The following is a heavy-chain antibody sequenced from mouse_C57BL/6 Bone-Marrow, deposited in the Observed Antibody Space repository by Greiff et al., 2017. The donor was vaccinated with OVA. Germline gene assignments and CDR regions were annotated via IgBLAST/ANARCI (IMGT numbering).Heavy chain of an antibody. CDR1: GYTFTSYG. Sequence: QVQLKESGAELARPGASVKLSCKASGYTFTSYGIRWVKQRPGQGLEWIGEIYPRSGNTYYNEKFKGKATLTADKSSSTAYMELRSLTSEDSAVYCCAEGVSRRRGYAMDYWGQGTSVTVSS. CDR2: IYPRSGNT. J-gene: IGHJ4*01. D-gene: IGHD2-10*02. V-gene: IGHV1-81*01. CDR3: AEGVSRRRGYAMDY.